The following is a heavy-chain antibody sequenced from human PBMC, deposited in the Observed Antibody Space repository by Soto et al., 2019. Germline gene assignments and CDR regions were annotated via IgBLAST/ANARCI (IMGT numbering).Heavy chain of an antibody. CDR2: IYYSGST. J-gene: IGHJ4*02. D-gene: IGHD3-10*01. CDR3: ARLLWFGNADY. CDR1: GGSISSSSYY. V-gene: IGHV4-39*01. Sequence: QLQLQESGPGLVKPSETLSLTCTVSGGSISSSSYYWGWIRQPPGKGLEWIGSIYYSGSTYYNPSLKSRVTISVDTSKNQFSLKLSSVTAADTAVYYCARLLWFGNADYWGQGTLVTVSS.